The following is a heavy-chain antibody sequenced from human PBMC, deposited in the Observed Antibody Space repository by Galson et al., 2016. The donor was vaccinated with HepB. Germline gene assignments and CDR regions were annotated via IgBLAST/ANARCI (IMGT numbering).Heavy chain of an antibody. CDR2: ISGSGYII. CDR3: AREGAYSGNDFGGGFDF. J-gene: IGHJ4*02. Sequence: KMQWVRQAPGKGLEWLSDISGSGYIIQYADSVKGRFTTSRDNAKNSLFLQMNSLRDEDTAVYYCAREGAYSGNDFGGGFDFWGQGTLVTVSS. CDR1: K. D-gene: IGHD5-12*01. V-gene: IGHV3-48*02.